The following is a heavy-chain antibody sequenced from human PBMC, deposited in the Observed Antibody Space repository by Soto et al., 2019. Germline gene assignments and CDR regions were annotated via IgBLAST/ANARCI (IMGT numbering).Heavy chain of an antibody. CDR2: IWYDGSNK. CDR3: ARGGCSSTSCYVRVDAFDI. CDR1: GFTFSSYG. Sequence: GGSLRLSCAASGFTFSSYGMHWVRQAPGKGLEWVAVIWYDGSNKYYADSVKGRFTISRDNSKNTLYLQMNSLRAEDTAVYYCARGGCSSTSCYVRVDAFDIWGQGTMVTGSS. D-gene: IGHD2-2*01. J-gene: IGHJ3*02. V-gene: IGHV3-33*01.